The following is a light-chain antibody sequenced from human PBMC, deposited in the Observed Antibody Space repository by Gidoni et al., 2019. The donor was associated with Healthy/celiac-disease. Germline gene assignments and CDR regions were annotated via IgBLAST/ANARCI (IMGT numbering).Light chain of an antibody. CDR1: QSVSSSY. J-gene: IGKJ4*01. CDR2: GAS. Sequence: EIVLTQSPGTLSLSQGERATLSCRASQSVSSSYLAWYQQKPGQAPRLLIYGASSRATGIPDRVSGSVSGTDFTLTISRLEPEYFALYYCQQYGSSPTFGGGTKVEIK. CDR3: QQYGSSPT. V-gene: IGKV3-20*01.